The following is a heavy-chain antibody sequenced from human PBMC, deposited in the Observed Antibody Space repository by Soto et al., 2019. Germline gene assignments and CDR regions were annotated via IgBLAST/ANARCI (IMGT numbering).Heavy chain of an antibody. CDR1: GYTFTSYG. Sequence: EASVKVSCKASGYTFTSYGISWVRQAPGQGLEWMGWISAYNGNTNYAQKLQGRVTMTTDTSTSTAYMELRSLRSDDTAVSYCAREGGKYCSSTSCYEGNDYWGQGTLVTVSS. D-gene: IGHD2-2*01. CDR3: AREGGKYCSSTSCYEGNDY. V-gene: IGHV1-18*01. CDR2: ISAYNGNT. J-gene: IGHJ4*02.